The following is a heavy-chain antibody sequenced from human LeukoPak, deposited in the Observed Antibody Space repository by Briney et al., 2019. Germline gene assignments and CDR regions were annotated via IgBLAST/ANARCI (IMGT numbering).Heavy chain of an antibody. J-gene: IGHJ3*02. Sequence: PGGSLRLSCAASEFLVSDDYMSWVRQAPGKGLEWASTISDAGITYYADSVKGRFTISRDNSKNTLYLQMNNLRVEDTAVYYCARVFNIWGQGTMVTVSS. V-gene: IGHV3-53*01. CDR2: ISDAGIT. CDR3: ARVFNI. CDR1: EFLVSDDY.